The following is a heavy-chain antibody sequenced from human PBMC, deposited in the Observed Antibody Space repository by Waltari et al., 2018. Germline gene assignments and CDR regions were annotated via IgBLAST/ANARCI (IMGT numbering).Heavy chain of an antibody. J-gene: IGHJ3*02. CDR1: GCRLRTYA. CDR2: IIVIFGTG. Sequence: QVQLVQSGAEVKKPGSSVKVSCKASGCRLRTYAIGWVRQAPGQGLEWMGGIIVIFGTGNYAQKFQGRLTINADESTRTAYMELSSLRSDDTAVYFCARGISGSGRDAFDIWGQGTKVTVSS. CDR3: ARGISGSGRDAFDI. D-gene: IGHD2-21*01. V-gene: IGHV1-69*01.